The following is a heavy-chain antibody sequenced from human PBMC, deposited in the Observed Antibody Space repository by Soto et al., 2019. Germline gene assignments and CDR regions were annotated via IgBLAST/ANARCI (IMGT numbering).Heavy chain of an antibody. CDR3: ARDRSSGVLYYYGSGNYGNWFDP. V-gene: IGHV1-2*04. J-gene: IGHJ5*02. Sequence: ASVKVSCKASGYTFTGYYMHWVRQAPGQGLEWMGWINPNSGGTNYAQKFQGWVTMTRDTSISTAYMELSRLRSDDTAVYYCARDRSSGVLYYYGSGNYGNWFDPWGQGTLVTVSS. CDR1: GYTFTGYY. CDR2: INPNSGGT. D-gene: IGHD3-10*01.